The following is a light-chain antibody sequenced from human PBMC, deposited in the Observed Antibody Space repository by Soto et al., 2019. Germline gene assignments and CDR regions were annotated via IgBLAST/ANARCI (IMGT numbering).Light chain of an antibody. CDR1: SSDVGGYNC. Sequence: QSVLTQPRSVSGSPGQSVTISCTGTSSDVGGYNCVSWYQQHPGKAPKLMIYDVTKRPSGVPDRFSGSKSGDTASLTISGLQADDEADYYCCSCAGGYTIYVFGTGTKVTLL. V-gene: IGLV2-11*01. CDR2: DVT. J-gene: IGLJ1*01. CDR3: CSCAGGYTIYV.